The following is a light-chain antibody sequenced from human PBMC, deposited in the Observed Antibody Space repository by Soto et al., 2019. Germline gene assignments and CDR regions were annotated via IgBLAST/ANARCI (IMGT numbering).Light chain of an antibody. CDR1: QSVSDY. CDR2: EAS. CDR3: QQRNNWPWT. V-gene: IGKV3-11*01. Sequence: DIVMTQSPAALSVSPGERATLSCRASQSVSDYTAWFQQKPGQPPRLVIYEASNRATGIPDRFSGSGSGTDFTLTISSLDPEDFAVYYCQQRNNWPWTFGQGTKVDIK. J-gene: IGKJ1*01.